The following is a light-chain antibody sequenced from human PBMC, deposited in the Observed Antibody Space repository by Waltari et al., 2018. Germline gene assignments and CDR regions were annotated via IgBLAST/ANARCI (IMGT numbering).Light chain of an antibody. CDR2: GAS. Sequence: EIVLTQSPGTLSLSPGERATLSCRASRSVGRTLAWYQQKPGQAPRLLMYGASSRATGTPDRFSGSGSGTDFSLTISRLEPEDFAVYYCQHYVRLPATFGQGTKVEIK. J-gene: IGKJ1*01. CDR3: QHYVRLPAT. CDR1: RSVGRT. V-gene: IGKV3-20*01.